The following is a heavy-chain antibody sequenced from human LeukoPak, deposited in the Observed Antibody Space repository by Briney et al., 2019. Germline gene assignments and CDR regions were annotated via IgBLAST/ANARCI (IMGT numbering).Heavy chain of an antibody. CDR3: ARDRTSSGYFDY. CDR2: VSDDAINT. J-gene: IGHJ4*02. V-gene: IGHV3-30*01. Sequence: PGRSLRLSCAASGFTFSSSAMHWVRQAPGKGLEWVAVVSDDAINTYYADSVKGRFTISEDNSKNKLYLQMNSLRAEDTAVYFCARDRTSSGYFDYWGQGTLVTVSS. D-gene: IGHD2-2*01. CDR1: GFTFSSSA.